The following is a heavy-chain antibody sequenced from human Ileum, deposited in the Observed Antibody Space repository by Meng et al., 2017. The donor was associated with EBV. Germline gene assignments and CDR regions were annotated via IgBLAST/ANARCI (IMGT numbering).Heavy chain of an antibody. V-gene: IGHV1-8*01. CDR1: GYTFNSYY. CDR3: AIWGVATANY. J-gene: IGHJ4*02. CDR2: MNPNSGNT. D-gene: IGHD5-12*01. Sequence: PLGQCGGEWTKAGASVEGSCKASGYTFNSYYINWVRQATGQGLEWMGWMNPNSGNTGYAQKFQGRVTMTRNTSISTAYMELSSLRSEDTAVYYCAIWGVATANYWGQGTLVTVSS.